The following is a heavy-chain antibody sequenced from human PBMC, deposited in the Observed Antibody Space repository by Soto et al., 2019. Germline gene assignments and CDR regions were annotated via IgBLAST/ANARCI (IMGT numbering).Heavy chain of an antibody. CDR2: MNPNSGNT. CDR3: VREKSAWFDP. CDR1: GYTFTSYD. Sequence: QVQLVQSGAEVKKPGASVKVSCKASGYTFTSYDINWVRQATGQGLEWMGWMNPNSGNTVYAQKFQGTVFISSNTSISTAYMELSSLRSEVTAVYYYVREKSAWFDPWGQGTLVTVSS. J-gene: IGHJ5*02. D-gene: IGHD3-3*01. V-gene: IGHV1-8*01.